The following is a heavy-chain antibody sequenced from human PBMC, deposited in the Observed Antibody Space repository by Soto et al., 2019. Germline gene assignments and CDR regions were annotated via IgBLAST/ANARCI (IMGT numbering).Heavy chain of an antibody. Sequence: VKVSCKASGYTFTSYGISWVRQAPGQGLEWMGWISAYNGNTNYAQKLQGRVTMTTDTSTSTAYMELRSLRSDDTAVYYCARDGQYCSGGSCYPYYFDYWGQGTLVSVSS. D-gene: IGHD2-15*01. CDR2: ISAYNGNT. CDR1: GYTFTSYG. J-gene: IGHJ4*02. V-gene: IGHV1-18*04. CDR3: ARDGQYCSGGSCYPYYFDY.